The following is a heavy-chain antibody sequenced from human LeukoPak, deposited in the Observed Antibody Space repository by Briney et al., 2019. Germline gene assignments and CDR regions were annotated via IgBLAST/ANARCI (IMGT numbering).Heavy chain of an antibody. D-gene: IGHD6-19*01. V-gene: IGHV1-18*01. CDR2: ISAYNGNT. J-gene: IGHJ4*02. CDR3: ARATPTTIAVAGTGYHFDY. CDR1: GYTFTSYG. Sequence: ASVKVSCKASGYTFTSYGISWVRQAPGQGLEWMGWISAYNGNTNYAQKLQGRVTMTTDTSTSTAYMELRSLRSDDTAVYYCARATPTTIAVAGTGYHFDYWGQGTLVTVSS.